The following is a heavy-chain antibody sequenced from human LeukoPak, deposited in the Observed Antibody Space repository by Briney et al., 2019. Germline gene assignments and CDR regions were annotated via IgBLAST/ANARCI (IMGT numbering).Heavy chain of an antibody. CDR1: GGSISSYY. Sequence: PSETLSLTCTVSGGSISSYYWSWIRQPPGKGLEWIGYIYYSGSTNYNPSLKSRVTISVDTSKNQFSLKLSSVTAADTAVYYCARSRWLQSIDYWGQGTLVSVSS. CDR3: ARSRWLQSIDY. V-gene: IGHV4-59*01. CDR2: IYYSGST. J-gene: IGHJ4*02. D-gene: IGHD5-24*01.